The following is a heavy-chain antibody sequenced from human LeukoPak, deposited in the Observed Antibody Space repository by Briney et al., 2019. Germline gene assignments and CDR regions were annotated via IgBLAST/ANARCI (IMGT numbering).Heavy chain of an antibody. CDR3: ARADITSSIDY. Sequence: ASVKVSCKASGYTFTSYGISWVRQAPGQGLEWMGWISAYNGNTNYAQKLQGRVTMTRDTSTSTVYMELSSLRSEDTAVYYCARADITSSIDYWGQGTLVTVSS. CDR1: GYTFTSYG. CDR2: ISAYNGNT. D-gene: IGHD2-15*01. V-gene: IGHV1-18*01. J-gene: IGHJ4*02.